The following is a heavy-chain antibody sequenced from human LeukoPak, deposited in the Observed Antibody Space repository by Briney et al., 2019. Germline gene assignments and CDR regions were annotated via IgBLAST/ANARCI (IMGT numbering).Heavy chain of an antibody. CDR3: ARDPRFLEWLLYFDY. V-gene: IGHV4-38-2*02. J-gene: IGHJ4*02. CDR1: GYSISSGYY. D-gene: IGHD3-3*01. CDR2: IYHSGST. Sequence: PSETLSLTSTVSGYSISSGYYWGWTRQPPGKGLEWVGSIYHSGSTYYNPSLKSRVTISVDTSKNQCSLKLSSVTAADTAVYYCARDPRFLEWLLYFDYWGQGTLVTVSS.